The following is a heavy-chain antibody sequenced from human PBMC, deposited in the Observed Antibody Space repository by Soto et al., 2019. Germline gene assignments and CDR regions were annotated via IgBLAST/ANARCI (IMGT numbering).Heavy chain of an antibody. V-gene: IGHV3-23*01. D-gene: IGHD3-10*01. CDR3: AKDGPWFGELRGDY. CDR1: GFTFSSYA. CDR2: ISGSGGST. J-gene: IGHJ4*02. Sequence: EVQLLESGGGLVQPGGSLRLSCAASGFTFSSYAMSWVRQAPGKGLEWVSAISGSGGSTYYADSVKGRFTISRDNSKNPPYLQMNSLRAEDTAVYYCAKDGPWFGELRGDYWGQGTLVTVSS.